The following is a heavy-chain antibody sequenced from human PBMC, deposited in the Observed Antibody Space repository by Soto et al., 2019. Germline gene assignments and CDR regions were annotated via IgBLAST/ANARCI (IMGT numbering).Heavy chain of an antibody. J-gene: IGHJ4*02. CDR3: ARQRTSVVTQAYFDV. CDR1: GDPISGRSYY. D-gene: IGHD2-21*02. Sequence: SETLSLTCTVRGDPISGRSYYWGCIRQPPGKGLEWMGSIYYSGSAYNNPALRSRVSMSIDTSKDQFSLKLKSVTAADTALYFCARQRTSVVTQAYFDVWGPGSLVTVSS. CDR2: IYYSGSA. V-gene: IGHV4-39*01.